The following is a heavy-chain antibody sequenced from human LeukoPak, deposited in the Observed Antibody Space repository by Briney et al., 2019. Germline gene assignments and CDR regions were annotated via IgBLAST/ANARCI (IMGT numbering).Heavy chain of an antibody. CDR2: ISGSSSYI. CDR3: ASGSRDYFDY. V-gene: IGHV3-21*01. CDR1: GFTFSSYS. Sequence: GGSLRLSCAASGFTFSSYSLNWVRQAPGKGLEWVSSISGSSSYIYYADSVKGRFTISRDNAKNSLYLQMNSLRAEGTAVYYCASGSRDYFDYWGQGTLVTVSS. J-gene: IGHJ4*02.